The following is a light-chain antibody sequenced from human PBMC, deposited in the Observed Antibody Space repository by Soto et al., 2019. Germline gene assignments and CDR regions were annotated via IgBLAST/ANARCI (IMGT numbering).Light chain of an antibody. CDR1: QSLLHSNGYNY. Sequence: DLVMTQSPLSLPVTPGEPASICCRSSQSLLHSNGYNYLDWYLQKPGQSPQLLIYLGSNRASGVPDRFSGSGSGTDFTLTISKLEPEDFAVYYCHQYDYSPLFGPGTKVEIK. V-gene: IGKV2-28*01. CDR2: LGS. CDR3: HQYDYSPL. J-gene: IGKJ3*01.